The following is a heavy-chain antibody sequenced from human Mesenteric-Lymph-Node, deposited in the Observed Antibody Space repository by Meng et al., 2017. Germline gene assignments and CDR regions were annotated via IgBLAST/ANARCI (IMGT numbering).Heavy chain of an antibody. D-gene: IGHD4-17*01. CDR3: ATTVTTGPGPYDS. J-gene: IGHJ4*02. CDR1: GFTFSSYS. Sequence: GESLKISCAASGFTFSSYSMNWVRQAPGKGLEWVSAISGSGGSTYYADSVKGRFTISRDNSKSTLYLQMNSLRAEDTAVYYCATTVTTGPGPYDSWGQGTLVTVSS. V-gene: IGHV3-23*01. CDR2: ISGSGGST.